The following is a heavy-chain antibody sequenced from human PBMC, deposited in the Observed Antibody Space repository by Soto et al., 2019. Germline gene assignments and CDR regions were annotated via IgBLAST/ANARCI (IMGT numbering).Heavy chain of an antibody. Sequence: GASVKVSCKASGYTFATSGIGWVRQAPGQGLEWMGWITPYNGNTNYAQNVQGRMTMTTDTSTGTAYMEMRGLRSDDTAVYYCAKAPVLLWFGESINGNWFDPWGQGTLVTVSS. J-gene: IGHJ5*02. CDR2: ITPYNGNT. V-gene: IGHV1-18*01. CDR1: GYTFATSG. D-gene: IGHD3-10*01. CDR3: AKAPVLLWFGESINGNWFDP.